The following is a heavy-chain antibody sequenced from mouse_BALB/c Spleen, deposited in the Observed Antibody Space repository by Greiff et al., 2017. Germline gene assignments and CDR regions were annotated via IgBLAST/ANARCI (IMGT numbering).Heavy chain of an antibody. CDR1: GFSLTSYG. Sequence: VQLQESGPGLVQPSQSLSITCTVSGFSLTSYGVHWVRQSPGKGLEWLGVIWSGGSTDYNAAFISRLSISKDNSKSQVFFKMNSLQANDTAIYYCAKSTMITWYYAMDYWGQGTSVTVSS. CDR2: IWSGGST. CDR3: AKSTMITWYYAMDY. V-gene: IGHV2-2*02. D-gene: IGHD2-4*01. J-gene: IGHJ4*01.